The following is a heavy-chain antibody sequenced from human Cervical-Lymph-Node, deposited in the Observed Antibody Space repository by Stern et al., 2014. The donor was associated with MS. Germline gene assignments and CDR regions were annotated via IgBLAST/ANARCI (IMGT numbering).Heavy chain of an antibody. V-gene: IGHV5-51*01. Sequence: EVQLVQSGAEVRKPGESLTISCLASGYSFYSYWIGWVRQMPGKGLEWMGIIYPGESDISYSPYFPGPGTIPADQSLHTAYLQWSSLKASDTAMYYCARRGVTTRFDYGGQGTLVTVSS. CDR3: ARRGVTTRFDY. CDR2: IYPGESDI. D-gene: IGHD3-3*01. CDR1: GYSFYSYW. J-gene: IGHJ4*02.